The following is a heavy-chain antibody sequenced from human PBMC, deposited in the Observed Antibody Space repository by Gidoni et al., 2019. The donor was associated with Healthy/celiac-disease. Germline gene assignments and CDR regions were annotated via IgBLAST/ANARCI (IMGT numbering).Heavy chain of an antibody. CDR1: GFTFRSYS. J-gene: IGHJ4*02. CDR2: ISSSSSYI. CDR3: ARDPNQLLLVYFDY. Sequence: EVQLVESGGGLVQPGGSLRLSCSAPGFTFRSYSMNWVRQAPGKGLEWVSSISSSSSYIYYADSVKGRFTISRDNAKNSLYLQMNSLRAEDTAVYYCARDPNQLLLVYFDYWGQGTLVTVSS. D-gene: IGHD2-2*01. V-gene: IGHV3-21*01.